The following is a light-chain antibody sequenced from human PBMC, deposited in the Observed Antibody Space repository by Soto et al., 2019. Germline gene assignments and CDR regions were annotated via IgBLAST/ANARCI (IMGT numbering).Light chain of an antibody. CDR1: QSVSSSY. J-gene: IGKJ1*01. CDR3: QQRNNWPTLT. V-gene: IGKV3D-20*02. CDR2: GAS. Sequence: EIVLTQSPGTLSLSPGERATLSCRASQSVSSSYLAWYQQKPGQAPRLLIYGASSRATGIPDRFSGSGSGTDFTLTISRLEPEDFAVYYCQQRNNWPTLTFGQGTKVEIK.